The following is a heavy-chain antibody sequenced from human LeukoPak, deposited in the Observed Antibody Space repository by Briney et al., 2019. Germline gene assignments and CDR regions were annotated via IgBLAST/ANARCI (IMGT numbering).Heavy chain of an antibody. V-gene: IGHV3-48*01. Sequence: PGGSLTLSCAPSVFTFSSYCMTWVRQAPGKGVEWVSYISGNSSTIYYADDVKGRFTISRDNAKNSLYLQMNSLRAEDTAVYYCARDGATMANRYYYYYMDVWGKGTTVTISS. CDR1: VFTFSSYC. D-gene: IGHD3-10*01. CDR3: ARDGATMANRYYYYYMDV. J-gene: IGHJ6*03. CDR2: ISGNSSTI.